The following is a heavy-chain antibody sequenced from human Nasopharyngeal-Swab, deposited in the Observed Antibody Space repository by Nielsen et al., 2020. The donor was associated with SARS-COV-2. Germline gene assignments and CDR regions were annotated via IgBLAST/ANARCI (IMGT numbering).Heavy chain of an antibody. CDR1: GFTFSSYV. CDR3: AKDAYSSSSGLPYYYYSMGV. Sequence: GESLNISCASSGFTFSSYVMHWVRQAPGKGLEWVAVISYDGSNKYYADSVKGRFTISRDNSKNTLYLQMNSLRAEDTAVYYCAKDAYSSSSGLPYYYYSMGVWGKGTTVTVSS. J-gene: IGHJ6*03. D-gene: IGHD6-6*01. V-gene: IGHV3-30*18. CDR2: ISYDGSNK.